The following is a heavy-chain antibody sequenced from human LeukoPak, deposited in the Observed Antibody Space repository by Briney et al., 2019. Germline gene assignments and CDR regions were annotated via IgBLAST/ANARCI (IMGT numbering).Heavy chain of an antibody. D-gene: IGHD6-19*01. CDR3: ARLRVAVAGNSIDY. CDR1: GGSITNTNY. CDR2: VNLQGRT. J-gene: IGHJ4*02. V-gene: IGHV4-4*02. Sequence: SETLSLTCGVSGGSITNTNYWTWVRQPPGKGLEWIGEVNLQGRTNYNPSLMGRVAISVDTSENHVSLQLTSVTAADTAVYYCARLRVAVAGNSIDYWGQGTLVTVSS.